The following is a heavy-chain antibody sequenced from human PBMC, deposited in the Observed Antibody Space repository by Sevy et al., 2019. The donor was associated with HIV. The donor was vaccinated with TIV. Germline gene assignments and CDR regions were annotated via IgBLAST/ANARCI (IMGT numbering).Heavy chain of an antibody. J-gene: IGHJ6*02. V-gene: IGHV3-23*01. D-gene: IGHD2-8*02. CDR1: GFPFSSYA. Sequence: GGSLRLSCAASGFPFSSYAMSWVRQAPGRGLEWVSTLIGGGLRKYYADSVTGRFIISRDNSRNTLYLQMNSLRAEDTAIYYCAKRRVRSGLSGGGANYGMDVCGRGTTVTVSS. CDR2: LIGGGLRK. CDR3: AKRRVRSGLSGGGANYGMDV.